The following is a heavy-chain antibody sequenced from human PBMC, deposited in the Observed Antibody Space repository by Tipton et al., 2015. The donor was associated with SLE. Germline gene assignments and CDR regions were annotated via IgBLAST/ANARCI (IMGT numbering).Heavy chain of an antibody. J-gene: IGHJ4*02. V-gene: IGHV4-39*07. CDR2: LYYSGNT. CDR1: GGSIRSSRHF. D-gene: IGHD7-27*01. CDR3: ARDTLGGLDY. Sequence: TLSLTCTVSGGSIRSSRHFWGWIRQPPGKGLEWIGVLYYSGNTYYNPSLKSPVTLSIDTSKNQFSLKMRSVTAADTAVYYCARDTLGGLDYWGQGTLVTVSS.